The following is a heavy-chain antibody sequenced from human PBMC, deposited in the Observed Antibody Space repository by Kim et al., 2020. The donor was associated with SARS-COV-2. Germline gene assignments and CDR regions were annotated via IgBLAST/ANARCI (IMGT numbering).Heavy chain of an antibody. J-gene: IGHJ5*01. V-gene: IGHV3-23*01. D-gene: IGHD5-12*01. Sequence: GITSYEASVKVRFTISRDNSKNTLYLQLNSLRAEDTPVYYCAKDDLGYDTWGHGTLVTVSS. CDR2: GIT. CDR3: AKDDLGYDT.